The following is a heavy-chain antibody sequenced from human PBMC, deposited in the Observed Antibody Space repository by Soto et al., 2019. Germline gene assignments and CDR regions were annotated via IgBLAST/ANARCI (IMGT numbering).Heavy chain of an antibody. V-gene: IGHV3-30*18. J-gene: IGHJ4*02. CDR2: ISYDGSNK. CDR1: GFTFSSYG. Sequence: PGGSLRLSCAASGFTFSSYGMHWVRQAPGKGLEWVAVISYDGSNKYYADSVKGRFTISRDNSKNTLYLQMNSLRAEDTAVYYCAKESRWEMATINIDYWGQGTLVTVSS. CDR3: AKESRWEMATINIDY. D-gene: IGHD5-12*01.